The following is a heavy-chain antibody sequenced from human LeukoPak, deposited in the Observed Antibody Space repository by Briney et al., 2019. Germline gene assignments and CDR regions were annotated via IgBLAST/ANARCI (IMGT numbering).Heavy chain of an antibody. D-gene: IGHD3-9*01. CDR1: GDSISSYY. J-gene: IGHJ1*01. Sequence: SETLSLTCTVSGDSISSYYWSWIRQPPGKGLEWIGYIYYSGSTNYNPSLKSRVTISVDTSKNQFSLKLSSVTAADTAVYYCATYDMMTGYSDSWGQGTLVTVSS. CDR2: IYYSGST. CDR3: ATYDMMTGYSDS. V-gene: IGHV4-59*01.